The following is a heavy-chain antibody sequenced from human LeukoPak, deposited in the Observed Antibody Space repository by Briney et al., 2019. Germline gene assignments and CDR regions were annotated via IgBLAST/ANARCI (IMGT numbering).Heavy chain of an antibody. V-gene: IGHV3-30-3*01. J-gene: IGHJ4*02. CDR3: ARDRYYYDSSGYDY. CDR1: GFTFSSYA. CDR2: ISYDGSNK. Sequence: PGGSLRLSCAASGFTFSSYAMHWVRQAPGKGLEWVAVISYDGSNKYYADSVKGRFTISRDNSKNSLYLQMNSLRADDTAVYYCARDRYYYDSSGYDYWGQGTLVTVSS. D-gene: IGHD3-22*01.